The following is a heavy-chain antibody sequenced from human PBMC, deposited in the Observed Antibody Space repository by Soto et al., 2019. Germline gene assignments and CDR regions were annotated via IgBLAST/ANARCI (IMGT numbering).Heavy chain of an antibody. V-gene: IGHV4-4*02. CDR2: IYHSGST. Sequence: QVQLQESGPGLVKPSGTLSLTCAVSGGSISSSNWGSWVRQPPGKGLEWIGEIYHSGSTNYNPSLKXRXTXSXXKSRNQFSLKLSSVTAADTAVYYCASRWGEGRVDYWGQGTLVTVSS. CDR3: ASRWGEGRVDY. CDR1: GGSISSSNW. J-gene: IGHJ4*02. D-gene: IGHD3-10*01.